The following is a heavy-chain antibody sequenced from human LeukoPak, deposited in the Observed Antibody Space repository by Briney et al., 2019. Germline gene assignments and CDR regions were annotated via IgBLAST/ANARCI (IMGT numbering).Heavy chain of an antibody. V-gene: IGHV4-34*01. CDR3: ARGGEEDIVVLVAAGRVGFNCFDP. CDR1: GGSFSVYY. J-gene: IGHJ5*02. Sequence: SETMSLTCAVYGGSFSVYYWSWIRQPPGKGLEWIGETNHCGSTTYHPSLKSRVTIPVDTPKTQFSLRLSAVTAADTAVYYWARGGEEDIVVLVAAGRVGFNCFDPWGQGTLVTVSS. CDR2: TNHCGST. D-gene: IGHD2-15*01.